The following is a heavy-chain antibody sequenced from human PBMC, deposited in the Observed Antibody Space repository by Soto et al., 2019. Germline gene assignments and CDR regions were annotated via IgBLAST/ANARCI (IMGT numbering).Heavy chain of an antibody. CDR2: ISSGGGGT. Sequence: EVQLLESGGGLVQPGGSLRLSCATSGFTFSSYALNWVRQAPGKGLEWVSAISSGGGGTYYAGPVKGRFTISRDKSNSTLYLRMNSLRAEDTAVYYCATEPVHWGQGILVIVSS. V-gene: IGHV3-23*01. J-gene: IGHJ4*02. CDR1: GFTFSSYA. CDR3: ATEPVH.